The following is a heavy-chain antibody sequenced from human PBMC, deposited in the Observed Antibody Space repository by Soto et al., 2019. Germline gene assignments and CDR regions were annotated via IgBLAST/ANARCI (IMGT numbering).Heavy chain of an antibody. CDR2: IWYDATNK. Sequence: GGSLRLSCEASGFTFSRYGMHWVRHPPGKGLEWVAVIWYDATNKYYADSVKGRFTISRDNSKNTLDLQMNSLRAEDTAVYYCARETPRDYGGNSLDFWGQGTVVTVSS. J-gene: IGHJ4*02. CDR3: ARETPRDYGGNSLDF. D-gene: IGHD4-17*01. CDR1: GFTFSRYG. V-gene: IGHV3-33*08.